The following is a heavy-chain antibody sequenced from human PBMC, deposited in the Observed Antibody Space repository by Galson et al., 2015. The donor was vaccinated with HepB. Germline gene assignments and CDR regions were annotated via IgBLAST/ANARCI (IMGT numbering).Heavy chain of an antibody. CDR3: VQEIGHNWGYFHL. J-gene: IGHJ1*01. CDR2: ITNSGDT. Sequence: SLRLSCAASGFPFSDSAMTWVRQTPGKGPEWVSTITNSGDTYYADFVKGRLTISRDNSKNTLHLQMNDLRAEDTALYYCVQEIGHNWGYFHLWGQGTPVTVSS. V-gene: IGHV3-23*01. D-gene: IGHD7-27*01. CDR1: GFPFSDSA.